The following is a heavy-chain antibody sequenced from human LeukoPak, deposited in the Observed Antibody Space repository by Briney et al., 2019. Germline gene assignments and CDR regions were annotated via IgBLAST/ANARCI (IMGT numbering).Heavy chain of an antibody. Sequence: SETLSLTCTVSGGSISSYYWSWIRQPPGKGLEWIGYIYSSGKTNYNPSLKSRLTISVDTSENQFSLKLTSVTAADTAVYYCARDDGGKFDYWGQGTLVTVSS. CDR1: GGSISSYY. CDR3: ARDDGGKFDY. CDR2: IYSSGKT. J-gene: IGHJ4*02. V-gene: IGHV4-59*01. D-gene: IGHD4-23*01.